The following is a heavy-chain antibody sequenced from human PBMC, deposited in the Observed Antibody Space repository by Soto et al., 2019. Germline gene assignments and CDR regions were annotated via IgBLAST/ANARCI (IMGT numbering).Heavy chain of an antibody. CDR1: GGSISGSNW. Sequence: ASETLSLTCAVSGGSISGSNWWSWVRQPPGKGLEWIGEIYHSGSTNYNPSLKSRVTISVDKSKNQFSLKLSSVTAADTAVYYCERKGRDSVDYIGMDEWGQWTTVTVSS. CDR2: IYHSGST. CDR3: ERKGRDSVDYIGMDE. V-gene: IGHV4-4*02. D-gene: IGHD3-3*01. J-gene: IGHJ6*02.